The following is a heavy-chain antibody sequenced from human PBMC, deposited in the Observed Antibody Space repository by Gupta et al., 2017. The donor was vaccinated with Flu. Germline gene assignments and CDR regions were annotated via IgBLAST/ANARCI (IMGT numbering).Heavy chain of an antibody. Sequence: QVQLQRWGAGLLKPSETLSLSCAVYGGSFSGYYWSWIRQPPGKGLEWIGEINHSGSTNYSPSLKRRVTISVDTSKNQFSLKLSSVTAAETAVYYCARGLCGNCYLRRNYGMDVWCQGTTVTVSS. CDR1: GGSFSGYY. D-gene: IGHD2-21*02. J-gene: IGHJ6*02. V-gene: IGHV4-34*01. CDR2: INHSGST. CDR3: ARGLCGNCYLRRNYGMDV.